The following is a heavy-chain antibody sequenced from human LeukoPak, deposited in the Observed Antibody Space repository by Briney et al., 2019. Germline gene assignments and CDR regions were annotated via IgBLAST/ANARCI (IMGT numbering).Heavy chain of an antibody. CDR1: GGTFSSYA. CDR2: IIPIFGTA. J-gene: IGHJ5*02. V-gene: IGHV1-69*05. Sequence: SVKVSCKASGGTFSSYAISWVRQAPGQGLEWMGRIIPIFGTANYAQKLQGRVTITTDESTSTAYMELSSLRSEDTAVYYCARADDYGDLRFDPWGQGTLVTVSS. CDR3: ARADDYGDLRFDP. D-gene: IGHD4-17*01.